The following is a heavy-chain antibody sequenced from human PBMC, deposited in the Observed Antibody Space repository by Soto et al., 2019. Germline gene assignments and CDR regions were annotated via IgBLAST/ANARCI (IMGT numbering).Heavy chain of an antibody. V-gene: IGHV3-30-3*01. CDR3: ASWGDIVVVVAAPAAFDI. CDR2: ISYDGSNK. CDR1: GFTFSSYA. D-gene: IGHD2-15*01. Sequence: QVQLVESGGGVVQPGRSLRLSCAASGFTFSSYAMHWVRQAPGKGLEWVAVISYDGSNKYYADSVKGRFTISRDNSKNTLYLQMNSLRAEDTAVYYCASWGDIVVVVAAPAAFDIWGQGTMFTVSS. J-gene: IGHJ3*02.